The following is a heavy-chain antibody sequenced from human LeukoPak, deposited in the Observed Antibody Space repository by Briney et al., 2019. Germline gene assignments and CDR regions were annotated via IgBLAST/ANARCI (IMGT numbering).Heavy chain of an antibody. CDR2: ISSSSTYI. D-gene: IGHD6-13*01. J-gene: IGHJ4*02. CDR1: GFTFTTFT. CDR3: ARDGGYSSSWSDPFDY. V-gene: IGHV3-21*06. Sequence: KSGGSLRLSCAASGFTFTTFTMHWVRQAPGKGLEWVSSISSSSTYIFYADSVRGRFIISRDNAVNSLYLQMNSLRADDTAVYYCARDGGYSSSWSDPFDYWGQGTLVTVSS.